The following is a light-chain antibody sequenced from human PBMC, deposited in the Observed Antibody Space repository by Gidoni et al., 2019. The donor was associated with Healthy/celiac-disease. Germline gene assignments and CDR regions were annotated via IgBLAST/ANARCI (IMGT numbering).Light chain of an antibody. Sequence: EIVLTQSPGTLSLSPGERATLSCRASQSVSSSYLAWYQQKPGQAPRLLIYGASSRATGIPDRFSGSGSGTDFTLTISRLEPEDFAVYYSQQYGSSPRTFGQGTKVEIK. CDR3: QQYGSSPRT. CDR1: QSVSSSY. CDR2: GAS. V-gene: IGKV3-20*01. J-gene: IGKJ1*01.